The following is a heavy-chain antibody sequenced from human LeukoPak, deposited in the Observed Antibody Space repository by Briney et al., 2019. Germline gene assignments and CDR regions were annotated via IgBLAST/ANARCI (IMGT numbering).Heavy chain of an antibody. CDR2: INPNSGGT. V-gene: IGHV1-2*02. CDR1: GYTFTSYY. D-gene: IGHD3-9*01. CDR3: ASSYYDILTGSIGFYFDY. J-gene: IGHJ4*02. Sequence: GASVKVSCKASGYTFTSYYMHWVRQAPGQGLEWMGWINPNSGGTNYAQKFQGRVTMTRDTSISTAYMELSRLRSDDTAVYYCASSYYDILTGSIGFYFDYWGQGTLVTVSS.